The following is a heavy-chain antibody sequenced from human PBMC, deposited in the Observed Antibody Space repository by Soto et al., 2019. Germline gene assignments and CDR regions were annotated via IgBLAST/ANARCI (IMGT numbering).Heavy chain of an antibody. Sequence: SGPTLVNPTQTLTLTCTFSGFSLSTSGMCVSWIRQPPGKALEWLALIDWDDDKYYSTSLKTRLTISKDTSKNQVVLTMTNMDPVDTATYYCARIPGTYYDYVWGSYRRRDYYGMDVWGQGTTVTVSS. CDR2: IDWDDDK. V-gene: IGHV2-70*01. CDR3: ARIPGTYYDYVWGSYRRRDYYGMDV. CDR1: GFSLSTSGMC. J-gene: IGHJ6*02. D-gene: IGHD3-16*02.